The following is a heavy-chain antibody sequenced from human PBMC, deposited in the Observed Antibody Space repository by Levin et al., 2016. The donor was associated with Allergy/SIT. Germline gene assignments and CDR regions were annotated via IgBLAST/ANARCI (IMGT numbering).Heavy chain of an antibody. J-gene: IGHJ5*02. V-gene: IGHV1-46*01. D-gene: IGHD1-26*01. Sequence: ASVKVSCKASGYTFTSYYMHWVRQAPGQGLEWMGIINPSGGSTSYAQKLQGRVTMTTDTSTSTAYMELRSLRSDDTAVYYCAMHEWEPPAANWFDPWGQGTLVTVSS. CDR3: AMHEWEPPAANWFDP. CDR2: INPSGGST. CDR1: GYTFTSYY.